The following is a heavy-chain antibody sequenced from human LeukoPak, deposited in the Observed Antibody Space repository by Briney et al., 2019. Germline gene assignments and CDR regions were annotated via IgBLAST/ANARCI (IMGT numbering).Heavy chain of an antibody. D-gene: IGHD5-18*01. J-gene: IGHJ3*02. V-gene: IGHV5-51*01. Sequence: GESLKISCKGSGYSFTSYWIGWVRQMPGKGLEWMGIIYPGDSDTRYSPSFQGQVTISADKSISTAYLQWSSLKASDTAMYYCARGAANVDTETQTRKILGFDIWGQGTMVTVSS. CDR3: ARGAANVDTETQTRKILGFDI. CDR2: IYPGDSDT. CDR1: GYSFTSYW.